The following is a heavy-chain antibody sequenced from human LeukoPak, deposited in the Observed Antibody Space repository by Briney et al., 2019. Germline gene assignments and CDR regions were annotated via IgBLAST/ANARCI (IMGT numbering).Heavy chain of an antibody. CDR2: IYYSGST. J-gene: IGHJ6*02. CDR3: ARQAAAGTAPSDYGMDV. CDR1: GGSISSYY. D-gene: IGHD6-13*01. V-gene: IGHV4-59*08. Sequence: SETLSLTCTVSGGSISSYYWSWIRQPPGKGLEWIGYIYYSGSTNYNPSLKSRVTISVDTSKNQFSLKLSSVTAAHTAVYYCARQAAAGTAPSDYGMDVWGQGTTVTVSS.